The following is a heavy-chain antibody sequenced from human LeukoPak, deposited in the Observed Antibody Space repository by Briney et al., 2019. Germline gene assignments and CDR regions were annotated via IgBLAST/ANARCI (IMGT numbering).Heavy chain of an antibody. D-gene: IGHD5/OR15-5a*01. Sequence: GGSLRLSCAASGFTFSNYWMSWVRQVPGKGLEWVANIKQDGSELYYVDSVKGRFTISRDNAKNSLDLQMNSLRVEDTAMYYCARDKVSGPTLLDYWGQGTLVTVSS. CDR3: ARDKVSGPTLLDY. J-gene: IGHJ4*02. CDR2: IKQDGSEL. CDR1: GFTFSNYW. V-gene: IGHV3-7*01.